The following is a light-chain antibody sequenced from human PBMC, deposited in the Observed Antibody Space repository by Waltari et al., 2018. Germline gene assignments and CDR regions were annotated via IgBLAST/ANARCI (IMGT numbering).Light chain of an antibody. V-gene: IGLV2-14*01. Sequence: QSALTQPASVSGSPGQSIAISCTGTTSVICYNKFVSRYQQNPGKAPKLIIYDVTVRPSGVSARDSGSKSGDTDSLTISGLQAEDEADYYCSSYTSSRTLIFGGGTKVTV. CDR3: SSYTSSRTLI. CDR1: TSVICYNKF. J-gene: IGLJ2*01. CDR2: DVT.